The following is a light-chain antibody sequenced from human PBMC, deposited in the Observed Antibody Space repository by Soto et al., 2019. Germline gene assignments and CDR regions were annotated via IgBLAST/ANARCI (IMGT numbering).Light chain of an antibody. CDR1: QSVTSNY. CDR3: QQYGTSPLIT. J-gene: IGKJ5*01. Sequence: IVLTQSPGTLSLSPGERATLSCRASQSVTSNYLAWYQQKPGQAPRLLIYGASTRASDIPDRFSGSVSGTDFTLTISRLEPEDFAIYYCQQYGTSPLITFGQGTRLDIK. V-gene: IGKV3-20*01. CDR2: GAS.